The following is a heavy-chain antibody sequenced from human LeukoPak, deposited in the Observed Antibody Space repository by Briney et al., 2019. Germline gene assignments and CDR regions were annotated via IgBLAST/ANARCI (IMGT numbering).Heavy chain of an antibody. Sequence: GGSVRISCAASGITFSNYVMSWVRQAPGEGLEWVSAISGSGGNTYYADSVKGRFTISRDNSKNTLYLQVNSLRAEDTAVYYCAKGRYSYGSPYLDYWGQGTLVTVSS. J-gene: IGHJ4*02. CDR3: AKGRYSYGSPYLDY. V-gene: IGHV3-23*01. CDR1: GITFSNYV. CDR2: ISGSGGNT. D-gene: IGHD5-18*01.